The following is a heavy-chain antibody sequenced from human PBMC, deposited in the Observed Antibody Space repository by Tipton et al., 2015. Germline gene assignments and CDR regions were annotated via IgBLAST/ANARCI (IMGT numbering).Heavy chain of an antibody. CDR3: ARSLFPETAGLENWFDP. CDR1: GGSFSGYY. D-gene: IGHD6-13*01. Sequence: LRLSCAVYGGSFSGYYWSWIRQPPGKGLEWIGSLSYSGKTDYNPPLRSRVTISVDTSKNQFSLRLSSVTAADTAVYYCARSLFPETAGLENWFDPWGQGTLVTVSS. J-gene: IGHJ5*02. V-gene: IGHV4-34*01. CDR2: LSYSGKT.